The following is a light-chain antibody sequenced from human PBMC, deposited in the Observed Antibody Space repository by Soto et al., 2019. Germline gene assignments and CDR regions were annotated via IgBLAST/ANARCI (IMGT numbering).Light chain of an antibody. Sequence: EIVLTQSPGTLSLSPGERATLSCRASQSVSSTYLAWYQQKPGQAPRLLIYGASSRATGIPDRFSGSGSWTDFPITISRLEPEDFAVYYCQQFGRSPWTFGQGTTVEIK. J-gene: IGKJ1*01. CDR1: QSVSSTY. V-gene: IGKV3-20*01. CDR2: GAS. CDR3: QQFGRSPWT.